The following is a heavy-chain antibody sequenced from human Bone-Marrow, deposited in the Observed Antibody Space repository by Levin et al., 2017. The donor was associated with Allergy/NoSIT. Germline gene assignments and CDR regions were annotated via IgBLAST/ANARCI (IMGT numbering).Heavy chain of an antibody. V-gene: IGHV3-74*01. CDR1: GFTFNNYW. J-gene: IGHJ4*02. D-gene: IGHD2-15*01. CDR2: INSDASTT. Sequence: PGGSLRLSCAASGFTFNNYWMHWVRQAPGKGLVWVSRINSDASTTNYADSVRGRFTISRDNAKNTLYLQMDSLRAEDTAVYYCARGYPARDYWGQGTLVTVSP. CDR3: ARGYPARDY.